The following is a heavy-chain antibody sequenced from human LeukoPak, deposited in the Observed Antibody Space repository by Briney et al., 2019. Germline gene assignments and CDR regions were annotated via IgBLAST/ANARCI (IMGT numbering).Heavy chain of an antibody. D-gene: IGHD3-10*01. Sequence: SETLSLTCTVSGGSISSGRYYWSWIRQPAGKGLEWIGRIFTTGSTDYNPSLKSRVTISVDTSKNQFSLKLSSVTAADTAVYYCAREGLNMVRGVIPKEAWGWFDPWGQGTLVTVSS. CDR2: IFTTGST. CDR1: GGSISSGRYY. CDR3: AREGLNMVRGVIPKEAWGWFDP. J-gene: IGHJ5*02. V-gene: IGHV4-61*02.